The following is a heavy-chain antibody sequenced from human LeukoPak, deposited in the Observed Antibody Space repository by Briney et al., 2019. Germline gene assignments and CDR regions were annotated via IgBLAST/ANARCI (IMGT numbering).Heavy chain of an antibody. Sequence: GGSLRLSCAVSGITLSNYGMSWVRQAPGKGLEWVSAISGSGGSTYYADSVKGRFTISRDNSKNTLYLQMNSLRAEDTAVYYCVVGATKGEDYWGQGTLVTVSS. CDR2: ISGSGGST. CDR3: VVGATKGEDY. J-gene: IGHJ4*02. V-gene: IGHV3-23*01. D-gene: IGHD1-26*01. CDR1: GITLSNYG.